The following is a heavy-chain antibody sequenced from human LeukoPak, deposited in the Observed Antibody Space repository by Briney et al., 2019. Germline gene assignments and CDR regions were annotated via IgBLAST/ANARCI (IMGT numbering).Heavy chain of an antibody. D-gene: IGHD6-13*01. CDR2: IYTSGST. V-gene: IGHV4-4*07. J-gene: IGHJ4*02. CDR1: GGSISSYY. CDR3: ARGGVAAAGTVVDY. Sequence: SETLSLTCTVSGGSISSYYWSWIRQPAGKGLEWIGRIYTSGSTNYNPSLKSRVTMSVDTSRNQFSLKLSSVTAADTAVYYCARGGVAAAGTVVDYWGQGTLVTVSS.